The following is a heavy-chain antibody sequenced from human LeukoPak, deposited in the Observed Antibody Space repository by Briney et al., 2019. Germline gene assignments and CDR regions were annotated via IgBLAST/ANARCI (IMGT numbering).Heavy chain of an antibody. Sequence: QPGGSLRLSCAASGFTFNTYAMSWVRQAPGKGLEWVSSISGSGGTTYYADSVKGRFTISRDNAKNMLYLQLNSLRAEDTAVYYCAKDDFQYYFDCWGQGTLVTVSS. D-gene: IGHD2/OR15-2a*01. J-gene: IGHJ4*02. CDR3: AKDDFQYYFDC. CDR1: GFTFNTYA. CDR2: ISGSGGTT. V-gene: IGHV3-23*01.